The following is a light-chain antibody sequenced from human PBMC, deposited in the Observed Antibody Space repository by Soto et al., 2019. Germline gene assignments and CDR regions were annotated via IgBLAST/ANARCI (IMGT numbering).Light chain of an antibody. J-gene: IGLJ3*02. Sequence: QSVLTQPPSASGTPGQRVTISCSGSHSNSGSNYVYWYQQLPGTAPKLLIYSNDRRPSGVPDRFSGSKSGATASLAISGLRSDDEADYYCVSWDNSLRGRVFGGGTKLTVL. CDR1: HSNSGSNY. CDR2: SND. CDR3: VSWDNSLRGRV. V-gene: IGLV1-47*02.